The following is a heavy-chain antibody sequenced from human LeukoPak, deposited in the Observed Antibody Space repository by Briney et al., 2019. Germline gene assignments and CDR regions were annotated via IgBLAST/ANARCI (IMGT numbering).Heavy chain of an antibody. CDR2: IIPIFGTA. D-gene: IGHD3-22*01. CDR3: ARGARYYYTDAFDI. Sequence: ASVKVSCKASGGTFISYAISWVRQAPGQGLEWMGGIIPIFGTANYAQKFQGRVTITADESTSTAYMELSSLRSEDTAVYYCARGARYYYTDAFDIWGQGTMVTVSS. CDR1: GGTFISYA. J-gene: IGHJ3*02. V-gene: IGHV1-69*13.